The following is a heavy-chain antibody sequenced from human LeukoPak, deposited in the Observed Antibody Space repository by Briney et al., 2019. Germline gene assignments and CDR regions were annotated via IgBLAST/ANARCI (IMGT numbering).Heavy chain of an antibody. CDR3: ARVIAATGWFDP. D-gene: IGHD2-15*01. V-gene: IGHV4-31*03. Sequence: SQTLSLTCTVSGGSISSGGYYWSWLRQHPGTGLEWIGYIYYSGSTYYNPSLKSRVTISVDTSKNQFSLKLSSVTAADTAVYYCARVIAATGWFDPWGQGTLVTVSS. CDR2: IYYSGST. CDR1: GGSISSGGYY. J-gene: IGHJ5*02.